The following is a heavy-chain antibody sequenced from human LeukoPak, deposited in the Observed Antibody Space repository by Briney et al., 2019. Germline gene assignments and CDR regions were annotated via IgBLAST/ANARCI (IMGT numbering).Heavy chain of an antibody. D-gene: IGHD1-1*01. Sequence: GESLKISCKGFGYSFSNYWIGWVRQMPGKGLEWMGIIYPTDSDTRYGPSSQGQVTISADTSISTAYLQWSSLQASDTAMYYCVRLFRNWSDGGVDQWGQGTLVTVSS. CDR3: VRLFRNWSDGGVDQ. CDR2: IYPTDSDT. CDR1: GYSFSNYW. J-gene: IGHJ4*02. V-gene: IGHV5-51*01.